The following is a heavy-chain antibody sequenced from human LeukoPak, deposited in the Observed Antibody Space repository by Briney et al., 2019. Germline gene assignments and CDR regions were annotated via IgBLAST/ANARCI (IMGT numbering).Heavy chain of an antibody. D-gene: IGHD3-9*01. V-gene: IGHV1-18*01. CDR1: GYTFTSYG. CDR2: ISAYNGNT. Sequence: ASVKVSCKASGYTFTSYGISWVRQAPGQGLEWMGWISAYNGNTNYAQKLQGRVTMATDTSTSTAYMELRSLRSDDTAVYYCARVTSDSLTAYDAFDIWGQGTVVTVSS. J-gene: IGHJ3*02. CDR3: ARVTSDSLTAYDAFDI.